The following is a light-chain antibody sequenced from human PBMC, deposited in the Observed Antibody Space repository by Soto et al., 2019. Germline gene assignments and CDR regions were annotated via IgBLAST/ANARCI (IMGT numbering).Light chain of an antibody. CDR3: ETWDTNTRV. CDR2: LEGSGIY. J-gene: IGLJ2*01. Sequence: QPVLTQSSSASASLGSSVKNTCTLSSGHSSYIIAWHQQQPGKTPRYLMKLEGSGIYKKGSGVPDRFSGSSSGADRYLTISNLQFEDEADYYCETWDTNTRVFGGATKVTVL. V-gene: IGLV4-60*02. CDR1: SGHSSYI.